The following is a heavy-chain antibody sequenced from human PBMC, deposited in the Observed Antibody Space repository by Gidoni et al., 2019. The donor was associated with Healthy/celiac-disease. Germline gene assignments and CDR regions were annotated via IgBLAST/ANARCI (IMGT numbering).Heavy chain of an antibody. J-gene: IGHJ4*02. CDR3: ARGARSDYVVGYDY. D-gene: IGHD4-17*01. V-gene: IGHV1-69*01. Sequence: TFSSYAISWVRQAPGQGLEWMGGSIPIFGTANYAQKFQGRVTITADESTSTAYMELSSLRSEDTAVYYCARGARSDYVVGYDYWGQGTLVTVSS. CDR2: SIPIFGTA. CDR1: TFSSYA.